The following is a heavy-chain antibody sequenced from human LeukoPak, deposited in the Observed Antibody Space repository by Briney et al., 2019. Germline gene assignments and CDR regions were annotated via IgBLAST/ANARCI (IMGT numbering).Heavy chain of an antibody. Sequence: GESLKISCKGSGYSFTTYWIGWVRQMPGKGLEWMGIIYPGDSDTRYSPSSQGQVTISADKSISTAYLQWSSLKASDTAMYYCARSLPEDIVVVPAAKGAFDIWGQGTMVTVSS. V-gene: IGHV5-51*01. CDR2: IYPGDSDT. J-gene: IGHJ3*02. CDR1: GYSFTTYW. D-gene: IGHD2-2*01. CDR3: ARSLPEDIVVVPAAKGAFDI.